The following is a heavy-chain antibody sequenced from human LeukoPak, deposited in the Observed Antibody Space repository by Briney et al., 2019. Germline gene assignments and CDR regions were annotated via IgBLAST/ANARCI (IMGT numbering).Heavy chain of an antibody. CDR2: IYYGGTT. CDR3: ASRTMGTKSIDY. CDR1: GGSISSYY. J-gene: IGHJ4*02. D-gene: IGHD1-7*01. V-gene: IGHV4-59*05. Sequence: PSETLSLTCTVSGGSISSYYWSWIRQPAGKGLEWIGSIYYGGTTYYNPSLKSRVTISVDTSKMQFSLKLSSVTAADTAVYYCASRTMGTKSIDYWGQGTLVTVSS.